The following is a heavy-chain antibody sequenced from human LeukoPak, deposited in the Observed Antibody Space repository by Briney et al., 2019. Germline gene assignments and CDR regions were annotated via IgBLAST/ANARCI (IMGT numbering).Heavy chain of an antibody. CDR1: GGSFSGYY. CDR2: INHSGST. Sequence: SETLSLTCAVYGGSFSGYYWSWIRQPPGKGLEWIGEINHSGSTNYNPSLKSRVTISVDTSKNQFSLKLSSVTATDTAVYYCARVVSRSICGYHYYGMDVWGQGTTVTVSS. CDR3: ARVVSRSICGYHYYGMDV. J-gene: IGHJ6*02. V-gene: IGHV4-34*01. D-gene: IGHD2-2*01.